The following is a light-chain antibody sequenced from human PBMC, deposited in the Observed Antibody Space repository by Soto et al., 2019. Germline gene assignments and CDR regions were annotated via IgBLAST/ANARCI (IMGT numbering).Light chain of an antibody. CDR1: QSISGY. CDR3: QQRYNWPIT. Sequence: EIVLTQSPATLSLPPGERANLSCRASQSISGYLGLYQQKPGQAPRLLIYADSNRATGIPARFSGSGSGRDFTLTISSLEPEDFSVYYCQQRYNWPITFGQGTRLEIK. V-gene: IGKV3-11*02. CDR2: ADS. J-gene: IGKJ5*01.